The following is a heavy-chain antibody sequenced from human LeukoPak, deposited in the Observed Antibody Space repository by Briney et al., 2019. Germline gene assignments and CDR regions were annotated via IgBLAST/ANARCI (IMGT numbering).Heavy chain of an antibody. CDR2: IKSKTDGGTT. Sequence: GGSLRLSCAASGFTFSNAWMSWVRQAPGKGLEWVGCIKSKTDGGTTDYAAPVKGRFTISRDDSKNTLYLQMNSLKTEDTAVYYCTTDLYYDSSGYYYWGQGTLVTVSS. CDR1: GFTFSNAW. CDR3: TTDLYYDSSGYYY. J-gene: IGHJ4*02. D-gene: IGHD3-22*01. V-gene: IGHV3-15*01.